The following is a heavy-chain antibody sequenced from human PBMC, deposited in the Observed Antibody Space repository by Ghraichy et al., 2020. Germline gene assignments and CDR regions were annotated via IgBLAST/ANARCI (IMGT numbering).Heavy chain of an antibody. CDR2: ISYDGSNK. CDR3: AKDRDSYDYYGMDV. V-gene: IGHV3-30*18. J-gene: IGHJ6*02. D-gene: IGHD3-10*01. Sequence: VAVISYDGSNKYYADSVKGRFTISRDNSKNTLYLQMNSLRAEDTAVYYCAKDRDSYDYYGMDVWGQ.